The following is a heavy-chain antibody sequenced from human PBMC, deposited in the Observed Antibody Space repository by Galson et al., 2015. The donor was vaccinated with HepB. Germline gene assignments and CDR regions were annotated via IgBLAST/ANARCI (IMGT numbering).Heavy chain of an antibody. CDR1: GGSISSYY. J-gene: IGHJ3*02. CDR2: IYYSGST. D-gene: IGHD3-22*01. CDR3: ARRGTMIVVGYAFDI. V-gene: IGHV4-59*08. Sequence: QVQLQESGPGLVKPSETLSLTCTVSGGSISSYYWSWIRQPPGKGLEWIGYIYYSGSTNYNPSLKSRVTISVDTSKNQFSLKLSSVTAADTAVYYCARRGTMIVVGYAFDIWGQGTMVTVSS.